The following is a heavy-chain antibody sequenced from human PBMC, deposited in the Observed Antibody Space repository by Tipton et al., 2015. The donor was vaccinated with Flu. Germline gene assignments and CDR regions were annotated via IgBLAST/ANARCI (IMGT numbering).Heavy chain of an antibody. J-gene: IGHJ5*02. D-gene: IGHD1-7*01. CDR3: AGMRELREIWCDP. CDR2: IYPGDSDI. Sequence: QLVQSGAEVKKPGESLKISCKGSGFSFISYWIAWVRQMPGKGLEWMGIIYPGDSDIRYSPSFQGQVTISVDKSINIAYLQWSSLRASDTAIDYCAGMRELREIWCDPWGQGTLVTVSS. CDR1: GFSFISYW. V-gene: IGHV5-51*03.